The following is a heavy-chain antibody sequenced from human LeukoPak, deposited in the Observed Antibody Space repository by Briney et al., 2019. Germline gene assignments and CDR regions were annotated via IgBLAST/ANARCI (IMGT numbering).Heavy chain of an antibody. V-gene: IGHV3-48*01. Sequence: GGSLRLSCAASGFTFSSYSMNWVRQAPGKGLEWVSYISSSSSTIYYADSVKGRFTISRDNAKNSLYLQMNSLRAEDTAVYYCARSAPSGSLDYWGQGTLVTVSS. J-gene: IGHJ4*02. CDR1: GFTFSSYS. D-gene: IGHD1-26*01. CDR3: ARSAPSGSLDY. CDR2: ISSSSSTI.